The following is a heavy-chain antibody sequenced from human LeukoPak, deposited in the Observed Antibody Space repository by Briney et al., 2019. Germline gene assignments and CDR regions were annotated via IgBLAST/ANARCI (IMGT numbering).Heavy chain of an antibody. Sequence: GGSLRLSCAASGFTFSSYSMNWVRQAPGKGLEWVSYISSSGSTIYYADSVKGRFTISRDNAKNSLYLQMNSLRAEDTAVYYCARAFVVVGAWEWFDPWGQGTLITVSS. CDR1: GFTFSSYS. D-gene: IGHD1-26*01. V-gene: IGHV3-48*04. CDR3: ARAFVVVGAWEWFDP. CDR2: ISSSGSTI. J-gene: IGHJ5*02.